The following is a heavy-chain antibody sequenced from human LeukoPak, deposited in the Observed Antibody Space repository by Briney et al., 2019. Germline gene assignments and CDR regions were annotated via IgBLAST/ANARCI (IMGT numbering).Heavy chain of an antibody. CDR1: GFTFSSYW. D-gene: IGHD3-22*01. CDR3: AKDQNRITMIVVVIGSRNAFDI. V-gene: IGHV3-7*03. CDR2: IKQDGSEK. J-gene: IGHJ3*02. Sequence: GGSLRLSCAASGFTFSSYWMSWVRQAPGKGLEWVANIKQDGSEKYYVDSVKGRFTISRDNAKNSLYLQMNSLRAEDTAVYYCAKDQNRITMIVVVIGSRNAFDIWGQGTMVTVSS.